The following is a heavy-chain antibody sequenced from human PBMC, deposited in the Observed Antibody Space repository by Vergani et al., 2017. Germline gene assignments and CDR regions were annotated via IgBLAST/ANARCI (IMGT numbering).Heavy chain of an antibody. CDR3: VHRLCYFDWDGAFDV. Sequence: QITLRESGPTLVKPTQTLTLTCTFSGFSLTTGGEGVGWIRQPPGRALEWLAFVYWNDDERYSPSLKSRVTITKDTSKKEVILTIATMDPVDPAKYYCVHRLCYFDWDGAFDVWVRGTKVTVSS. J-gene: IGHJ3*01. CDR1: GFSLTTGGEG. CDR2: VYWNDDE. D-gene: IGHD3-9*01. V-gene: IGHV2-5*01.